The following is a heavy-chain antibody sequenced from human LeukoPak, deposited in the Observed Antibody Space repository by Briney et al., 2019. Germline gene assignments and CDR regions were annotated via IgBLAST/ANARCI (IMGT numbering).Heavy chain of an antibody. Sequence: GESLKISCKGSGYSFTSYWIGWVRQMPGKGLEWMGIMYPGDSDTRYSPSFQGQVTISADKSISTAYLQWSSLKASDTAMYYCARLSCSSTSCYGTADYWGQGTLVTVSS. D-gene: IGHD2-2*01. J-gene: IGHJ4*02. CDR3: ARLSCSSTSCYGTADY. CDR2: MYPGDSDT. CDR1: GYSFTSYW. V-gene: IGHV5-51*01.